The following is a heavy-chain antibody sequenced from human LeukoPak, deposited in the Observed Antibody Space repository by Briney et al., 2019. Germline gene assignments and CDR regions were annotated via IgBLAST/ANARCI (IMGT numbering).Heavy chain of an antibody. Sequence: GSSVKVSCKASGGTFSSYAISWVRQAPGQGLEWMGRIIPILGIANYAQKFQGRVTITADKSTSTAYMELSSPRSEDTAVYYCAIKQLGYSSSWYGHYYYGMDVWGQGTTVTASS. D-gene: IGHD6-13*01. CDR1: GGTFSSYA. CDR3: AIKQLGYSSSWYGHYYYGMDV. CDR2: IIPILGIA. V-gene: IGHV1-69*04. J-gene: IGHJ6*02.